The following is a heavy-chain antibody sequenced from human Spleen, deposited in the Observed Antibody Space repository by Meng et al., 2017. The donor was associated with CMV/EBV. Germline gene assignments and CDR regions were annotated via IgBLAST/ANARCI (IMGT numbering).Heavy chain of an antibody. CDR1: GYTFTSYY. CDR3: AREAGLGGYYKFDYFDY. J-gene: IGHJ4*02. CDR2: INPSGGST. D-gene: IGHD3-3*01. V-gene: IGHV1-46*01. Sequence: ASVKVSCKASGYTFTSYYIHWVRQAPGQGLEWMGIINPSGGSTSYAQKFQGRVTMTRDTSISTAYMELSRLRSDDTAVYYCAREAGLGGYYKFDYFDYWGQGTLVTVSS.